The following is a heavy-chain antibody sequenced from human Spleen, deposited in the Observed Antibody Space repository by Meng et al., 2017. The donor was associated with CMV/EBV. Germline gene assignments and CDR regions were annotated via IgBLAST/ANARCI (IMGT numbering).Heavy chain of an antibody. V-gene: IGHV3-21*01. J-gene: IGHJ5*02. CDR1: GFTFSSYS. Sequence: GESLKISCAASGFTFSSYSMNWVRQAPGKGLEWVSSISSRSSYIYYADSVKGRFTISRDNAKNSLYLQMNSLRAEDTAVYYCVREDGVVASRGNRFDPWGQGTLVTVSS. CDR3: VREDGVVASRGNRFDP. D-gene: IGHD3-3*01. CDR2: ISSRSSYI.